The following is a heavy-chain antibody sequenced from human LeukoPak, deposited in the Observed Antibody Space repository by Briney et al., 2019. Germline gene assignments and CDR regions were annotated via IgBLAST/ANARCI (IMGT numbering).Heavy chain of an antibody. CDR1: GFTFSGYG. Sequence: GGSPRLSCAASGFTFSGYGMHWVRQAPGKGLEWVAVISYDGSNKYYADSVKGRFTISRDNSKNTLYLQMNSLRAEDTAVYYCAKGIRRSYSRGAFDIWGQGTMVTVSS. CDR3: AKGIRRSYSRGAFDI. D-gene: IGHD1-26*01. J-gene: IGHJ3*02. CDR2: ISYDGSNK. V-gene: IGHV3-30*18.